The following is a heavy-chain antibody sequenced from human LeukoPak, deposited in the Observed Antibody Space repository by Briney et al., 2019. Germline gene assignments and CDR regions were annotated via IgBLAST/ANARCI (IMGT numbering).Heavy chain of an antibody. CDR3: ARDRRVYYDSSGYSWWSFDY. CDR2: INPSGGST. D-gene: IGHD3-22*01. CDR1: GYTFTSYY. Sequence: ASVKVSCKASGYTFTSYYMHWVRQAPGQGLEWMGIINPSGGSTSYAQKFQGRVTMTRDTSISTAYMELSRLRSDDTAVYYCARDRRVYYDSSGYSWWSFDYWGQGTLVTVSS. V-gene: IGHV1-46*01. J-gene: IGHJ4*02.